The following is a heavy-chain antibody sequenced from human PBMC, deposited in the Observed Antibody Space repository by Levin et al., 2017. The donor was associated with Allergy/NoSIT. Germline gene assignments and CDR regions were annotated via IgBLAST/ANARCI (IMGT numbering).Heavy chain of an antibody. J-gene: IGHJ6*02. V-gene: IGHV3-11*01. Sequence: SCAASGFTFSDYYMSWIRQAPGKGLEWVSYISTGSSTTYYADSVKGRFTISRDNAKNSLYLQMNSLRAEDTAVYYCSTYRLGYCSGGSCYSAYYFYGMAVWGQGTTVTVSS. D-gene: IGHD2-15*01. CDR3: STYRLGYCSGGSCYSAYYFYGMAV. CDR2: ISTGSSTT. CDR1: GFTFSDYY.